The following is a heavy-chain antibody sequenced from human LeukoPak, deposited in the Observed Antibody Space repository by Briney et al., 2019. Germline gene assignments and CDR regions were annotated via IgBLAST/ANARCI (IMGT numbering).Heavy chain of an antibody. CDR2: INPQSGAT. D-gene: IGHD3-22*01. Sequence: GASVKVSCKASGYTFTGVYIHWVRQAPGQGLEWMAWINPQSGATNYAQKFRGRVTMTRDVSISTAYMEVTSLTFDDTAVYYCGRGGDDSGLYLAYWGQGTLVTVSS. J-gene: IGHJ4*02. CDR3: GRGGDDSGLYLAY. CDR1: GYTFTGVY. V-gene: IGHV1-2*02.